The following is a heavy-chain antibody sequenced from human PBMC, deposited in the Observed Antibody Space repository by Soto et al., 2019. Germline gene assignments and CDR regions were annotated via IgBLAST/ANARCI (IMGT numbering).Heavy chain of an antibody. CDR2: ISSSSSYI. V-gene: IGHV3-21*01. CDR3: ARVEMATRGIDY. J-gene: IGHJ4*02. Sequence: EVQLVESGGGLGKPGGSLRLSCAASGFTFSSYSMNWVRQAPGKGLEWVSSISSSSSYIYYADSVKGRFTISRDNAKNSLYLQMNSLRAEDTAVYYCARVEMATRGIDYWGQGTLVTVSS. CDR1: GFTFSSYS. D-gene: IGHD5-12*01.